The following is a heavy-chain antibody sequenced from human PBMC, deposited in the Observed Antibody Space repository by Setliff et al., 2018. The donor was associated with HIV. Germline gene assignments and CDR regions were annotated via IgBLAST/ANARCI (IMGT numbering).Heavy chain of an antibody. CDR1: GFTFSSYG. J-gene: IGHJ3*02. CDR2: IWYDGGNK. CDR3: VKDRTYMAFDI. D-gene: IGHD1-20*01. Sequence: SCAASGFTFSSYGMHWVRQAPGKGLEWVAVIWYDGGNKYYADSVKGRFTISRDNSKNTLYLQMNSLRAADTAVYYCVKDRTYMAFDIWGQGTMVTVS. V-gene: IGHV3-33*06.